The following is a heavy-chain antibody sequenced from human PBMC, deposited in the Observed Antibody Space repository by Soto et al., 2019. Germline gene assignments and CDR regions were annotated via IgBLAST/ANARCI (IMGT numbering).Heavy chain of an antibody. J-gene: IGHJ4*02. CDR3: ARDLGRLMGAIPGY. CDR2: IGSKGETYAT. V-gene: IGHV3-73*01. D-gene: IGHD1-26*01. CDR1: GFTFGASA. Sequence: PGGSLRLSCAASGFTFGASALQWVRQASGKGLEWLGRIGSKGETYATTYAASVKGRFTISRDISKNTLYLQMNSLRVEDTAVYYCARDLGRLMGAIPGYWGQGTLVTVSS.